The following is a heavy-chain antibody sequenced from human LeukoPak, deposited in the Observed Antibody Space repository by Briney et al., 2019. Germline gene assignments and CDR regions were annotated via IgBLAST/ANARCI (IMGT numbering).Heavy chain of an antibody. J-gene: IGHJ4*02. V-gene: IGHV3-21*01. Sequence: GGSLRLSCAASGFTFSSYSMNWVRQAPGKGLEWVSSISSSSSYIYYADSVKGRFTISRDNAKNSLYLQMNGLRAEDTAVYYCARAGITMVRGVITHWGQGTLVTVSS. D-gene: IGHD3-10*01. CDR1: GFTFSSYS. CDR2: ISSSSSYI. CDR3: ARAGITMVRGVITH.